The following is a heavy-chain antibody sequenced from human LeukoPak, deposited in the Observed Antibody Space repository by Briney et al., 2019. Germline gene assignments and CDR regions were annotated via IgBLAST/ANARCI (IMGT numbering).Heavy chain of an antibody. Sequence: GGSLRLSCAASGFTFSSYGMHWVRQAPGKGLEWVAFIRYDGSNKYYADSVKGRFTISRDNSKNTLYLQMNSLRAGDTAVYYCAKGIRYFDWPNSLDYWGQGTLVTVSS. CDR1: GFTFSSYG. CDR2: IRYDGSNK. J-gene: IGHJ4*02. D-gene: IGHD3-9*01. V-gene: IGHV3-30*02. CDR3: AKGIRYFDWPNSLDY.